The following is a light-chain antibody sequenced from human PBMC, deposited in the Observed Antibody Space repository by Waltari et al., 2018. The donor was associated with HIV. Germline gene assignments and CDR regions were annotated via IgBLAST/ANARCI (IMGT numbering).Light chain of an antibody. CDR1: GSDVGAYNY. V-gene: IGLV2-8*01. CDR3: SSYAGYNNYV. Sequence: QSALTQPPSASGSPGQSVTISCTGTGSDVGAYNYVSWYQQHPGKAPKLMIYEVNKRPSGVPVRFSGSKSGNTASLTFSGLQAEDEADYYCSSYAGYNNYVFGTGTKVTVL. J-gene: IGLJ1*01. CDR2: EVN.